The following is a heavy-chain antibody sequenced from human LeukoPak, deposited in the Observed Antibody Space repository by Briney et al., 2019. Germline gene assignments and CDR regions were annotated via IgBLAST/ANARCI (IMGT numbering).Heavy chain of an antibody. V-gene: IGHV3-7*01. J-gene: IGHJ4*02. Sequence: PGGSLRLSCAASGFTFNSYWMSWVRQAPGKGLEWVANIKKDGSEKYYVDSVKGRFTISRDNAKNSLYLQMNSLRAEDTAVYYCARDRYSGSYTHYFDYWGQGTLVTVSS. CDR1: GFTFNSYW. D-gene: IGHD1-26*01. CDR2: IKKDGSEK. CDR3: ARDRYSGSYTHYFDY.